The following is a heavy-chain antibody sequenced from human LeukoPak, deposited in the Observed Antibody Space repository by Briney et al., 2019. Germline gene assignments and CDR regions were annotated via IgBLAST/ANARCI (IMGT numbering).Heavy chain of an antibody. CDR1: GFTFTTYV. CDR3: AKDPTAVAASFDV. D-gene: IGHD4-23*01. V-gene: IGHV3-23*01. Sequence: PGGSLRLSCVGSGFTFTTYVVSWVRQPAGKGPQWVAGMSGNGGVKYYADFVKGRFAIAIDNSKNTLFLQMNTLRAEDTAIYYCAKDPTAVAASFDVSGERTLVTVSS. CDR2: MSGNGGVK. J-gene: IGHJ3*01.